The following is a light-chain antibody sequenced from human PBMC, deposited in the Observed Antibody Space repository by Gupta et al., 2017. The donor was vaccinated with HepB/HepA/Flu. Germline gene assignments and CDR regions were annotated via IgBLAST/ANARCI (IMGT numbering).Light chain of an antibody. CDR2: QDT. CDR3: QAWDNSLGV. J-gene: IGLJ1*01. CDR1: KLGDKY. Sequence: SHELTQPPSVSVSPGQTASITCSGDKLGDKYVCWYHQKPGQSPVLVIYQDTKRPSGIPERFSGSNSGNTATLTISGTQAVDEADYYCQAWDNSLGVFGTGTKVTVL. V-gene: IGLV3-1*01.